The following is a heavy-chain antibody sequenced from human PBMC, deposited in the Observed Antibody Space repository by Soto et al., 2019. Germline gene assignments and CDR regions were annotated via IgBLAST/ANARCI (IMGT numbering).Heavy chain of an antibody. CDR1: Y. V-gene: IGHV4-30-4*08. CDR2: IYYSGST. Sequence: YWIGWVRQPPGKGLEWIGYIYYSGSTYYNPSLKSRVTISVDTSKNQFSLKLSSVTAADTAVYYCARVGWDYYYYYGMDVWGQGTTVTVSS. CDR3: ARVGWDYYYYYGMDV. J-gene: IGHJ6*02. D-gene: IGHD6-19*01.